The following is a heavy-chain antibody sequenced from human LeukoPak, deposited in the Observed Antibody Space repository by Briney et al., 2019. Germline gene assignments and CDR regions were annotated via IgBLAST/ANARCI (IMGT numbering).Heavy chain of an antibody. J-gene: IGHJ5*01. CDR3: VREAGWSHDS. Sequence: GGSLRLSCAASGFTFSSYSMNWVRQAPGKGLEWVSAISSSSSYIHYADSVKGRFTISRGNAKNSLYLQMNSLRAEDTAVYYCVREAGWSHDSWGQGTLVTVSS. CDR2: ISSSSSYI. D-gene: IGHD3-3*01. V-gene: IGHV3-21*04. CDR1: GFTFSSYS.